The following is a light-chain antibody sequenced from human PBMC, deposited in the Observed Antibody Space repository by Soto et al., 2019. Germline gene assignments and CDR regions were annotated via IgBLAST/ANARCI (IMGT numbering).Light chain of an antibody. CDR2: EGT. CDR3: CSFAGGSTYV. CDR1: SRDVGSYNL. J-gene: IGLJ1*01. Sequence: QSVLTQPASVSGSPGQSITISCTGTSRDVGSYNLVSWYQQHPGNAPKLIIYEGTKRPSGVFYRFSGSKSGNTASLTISGLQEEDEGDYHCCSFAGGSTYVFGTGTKVTVL. V-gene: IGLV2-23*01.